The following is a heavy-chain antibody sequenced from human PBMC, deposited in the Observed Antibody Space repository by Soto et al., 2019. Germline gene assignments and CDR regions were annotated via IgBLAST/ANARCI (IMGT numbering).Heavy chain of an antibody. V-gene: IGHV4-31*03. CDR1: GGSISSGGYY. CDR2: IYYSGST. D-gene: IGHD3-3*01. Sequence: TLSLTCTVSGGSISSGGYYWSWIRQHPGKGLEWIGYIYYSGSTYYNPSLKSRVTISVDTSKNQFSLKLSSVTAADTAVYYCERVLRFLEWLPWGQGTLVTVSS. J-gene: IGHJ5*02. CDR3: ERVLRFLEWLP.